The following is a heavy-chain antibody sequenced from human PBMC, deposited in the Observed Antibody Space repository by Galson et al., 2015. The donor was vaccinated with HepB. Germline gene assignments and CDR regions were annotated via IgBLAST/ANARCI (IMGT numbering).Heavy chain of an antibody. Sequence: SVKVSCKASGYTFTSYGISWVRQAPGQGLEWMGWISAYNGNTNYTQKLQGRVTMTTDTSTSTAYMELRSLRSEDTAVYYCARGRDYGEDWFDPWGQGTLVTVSS. CDR2: ISAYNGNT. V-gene: IGHV1-18*04. CDR3: ARGRDYGEDWFDP. D-gene: IGHD4-17*01. CDR1: GYTFTSYG. J-gene: IGHJ5*02.